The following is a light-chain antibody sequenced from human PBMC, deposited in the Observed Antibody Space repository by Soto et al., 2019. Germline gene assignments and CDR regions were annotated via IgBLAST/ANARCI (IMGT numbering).Light chain of an antibody. CDR3: QQSYSTPST. CDR1: QSISSY. Sequence: DIQVTQSPSSLSASVGDRVTITCRASQSISSYLNWYQQKPGEAPKLLIYATSTLPSGVPSRFSGSGSGTDFTLTITSLQPEDFATYYCQQSYSTPSTFGQGTRLEI. CDR2: ATS. V-gene: IGKV1-39*01. J-gene: IGKJ5*01.